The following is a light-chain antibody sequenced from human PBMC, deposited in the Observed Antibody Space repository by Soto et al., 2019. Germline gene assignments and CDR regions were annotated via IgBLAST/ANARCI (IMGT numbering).Light chain of an antibody. CDR3: SLSYSGIRV. Sequence: QSVLTQPPSVSGAPGQRVTISCTGSSSNIGAGYDVHWYQQLPGTAPKLLIYGNSNRPSGVPDRFSGSKSGTSASLAITGLQAEDEADYYCSLSYSGIRVFGGGTKLTVL. CDR1: SSNIGAGYD. V-gene: IGLV1-40*01. J-gene: IGLJ3*02. CDR2: GNS.